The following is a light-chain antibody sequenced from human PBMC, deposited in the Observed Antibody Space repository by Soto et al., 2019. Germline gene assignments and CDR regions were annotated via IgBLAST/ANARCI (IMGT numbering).Light chain of an antibody. Sequence: ETVLTQSPGSLSLSLGDRATLSCRASQTVSNNYLAWYQQKPGLAPRLLIYDASRRATGIPDRFSGSGAGADFTLSISRLEPEDFAVYYCQQYGSSPWTFGQGTKVDIK. J-gene: IGKJ1*01. CDR3: QQYGSSPWT. V-gene: IGKV3D-20*01. CDR2: DAS. CDR1: QTVSNNY.